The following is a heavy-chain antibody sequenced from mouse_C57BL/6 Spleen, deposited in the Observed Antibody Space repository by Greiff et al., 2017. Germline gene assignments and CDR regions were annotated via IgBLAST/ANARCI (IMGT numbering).Heavy chain of an antibody. J-gene: IGHJ2*01. D-gene: IGHD1-1*02. V-gene: IGHV1-76*01. CDR3: ASEWSYYFDY. Sequence: QVQLQQSGAELVRPGASVKLSCKASGYTFTDYYINWVKQRPGQGLEWIARIYPGSGNTYYNEKFKGKATLTAEKSSSTAYMQLSSLTSEDSAVYFCASEWSYYFDYWGQGTTLTVSS. CDR1: GYTFTDYY. CDR2: IYPGSGNT.